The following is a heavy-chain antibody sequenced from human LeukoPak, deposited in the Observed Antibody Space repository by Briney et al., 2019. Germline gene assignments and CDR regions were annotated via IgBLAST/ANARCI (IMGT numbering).Heavy chain of an antibody. D-gene: IGHD2-21*02. J-gene: IGHJ4*02. CDR3: ARRGVVVTAIDY. CDR1: GFTLSSYW. CDR2: MNSDGSST. V-gene: IGHV3-74*01. Sequence: GGSLRLSCAASGFTLSSYWMDCVRQAPGKGLVWVSRMNSDGSSTIYADSVKGRFTISRDNAKNTLYLHMNSLRAEDTAVYYCARRGVVVTAIDYWGQGTLVTVSS.